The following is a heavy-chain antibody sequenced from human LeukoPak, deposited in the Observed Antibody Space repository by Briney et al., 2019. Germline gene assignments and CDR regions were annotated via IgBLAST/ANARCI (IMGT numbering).Heavy chain of an antibody. Sequence: GGSLRLSCAASGFTFSSYGMHWVRQAPGKGLEWVAFIRYDGSNKYYADSVKGRFTISRDNSKNTLYLQMNSLRAEDTAVYYCAKLTIFGVAYPHDAFDIWGQGTMVTVSS. CDR3: AKLTIFGVAYPHDAFDI. CDR1: GFTFSSYG. V-gene: IGHV3-30*02. D-gene: IGHD3-3*01. J-gene: IGHJ3*02. CDR2: IRYDGSNK.